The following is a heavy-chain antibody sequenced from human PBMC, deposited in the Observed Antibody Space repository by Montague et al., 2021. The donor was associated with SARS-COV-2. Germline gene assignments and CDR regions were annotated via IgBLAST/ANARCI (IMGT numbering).Heavy chain of an antibody. D-gene: IGHD6-13*01. Sequence: SETLSLTCSVSGGSISSSSYYWGWIRQPPGKGLEWIGSIYYSGXTXYXXXXKXRVTISVDTSKNQFSLKLSSVTAADTAVYYCARLLSWIAAAGTIHYFDYWGQGTLVTVSS. CDR3: ARLLSWIAAAGTIHYFDY. CDR1: GGSISSSSYY. V-gene: IGHV4-39*01. J-gene: IGHJ4*02. CDR2: IYYSGXT.